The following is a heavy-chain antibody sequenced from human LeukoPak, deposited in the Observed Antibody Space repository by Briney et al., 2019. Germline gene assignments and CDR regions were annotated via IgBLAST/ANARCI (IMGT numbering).Heavy chain of an antibody. Sequence: SETLSLTCAVYGGPFSGYYWSWIRQPPGKGLEWIGEINYSGSTNYNSPLKSRVTISIDTSKNQFSLKLSSVTAADTAVYYCARRTYYDFWSGYLDYWGQGTLVTVSS. V-gene: IGHV4-34*01. CDR2: INYSGST. CDR1: GGPFSGYY. CDR3: ARRTYYDFWSGYLDY. J-gene: IGHJ4*02. D-gene: IGHD3-3*01.